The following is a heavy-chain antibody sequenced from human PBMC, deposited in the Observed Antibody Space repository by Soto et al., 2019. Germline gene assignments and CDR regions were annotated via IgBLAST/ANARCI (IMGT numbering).Heavy chain of an antibody. CDR1: GYSFIDHY. Sequence: QVHLVQSGAEVKKPGASVRVSCKASGYSFIDHYIHWVRQAPGQGLDWMGVINPDGGSTSYAQTCQGRVTVTADTSTTTIYMDLTGLTSEDTAVYYCESDPRSWNYVGFCDSWGQRTLVTVSS. V-gene: IGHV1-46*01. J-gene: IGHJ5*01. D-gene: IGHD1-7*01. CDR3: ESDPRSWNYVGFCDS. CDR2: INPDGGST.